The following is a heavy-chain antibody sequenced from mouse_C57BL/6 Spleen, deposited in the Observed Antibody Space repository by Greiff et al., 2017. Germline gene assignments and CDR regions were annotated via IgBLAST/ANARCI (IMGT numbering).Heavy chain of an antibody. D-gene: IGHD6-5*01. CDR3: ARSYDYYAMDY. J-gene: IGHJ4*01. Sequence: QVQLQQPGAELVKPGASVKLSCKASGYTFTSYWMHWVKQRPGRGLEGSGRIDPNSGGTKYNEKFKSKATLTVDKPSSTAYMQLSSLTSEDSAVYYCARSYDYYAMDYWGQGTSVTVSS. V-gene: IGHV1-72*01. CDR1: GYTFTSYW. CDR2: IDPNSGGT.